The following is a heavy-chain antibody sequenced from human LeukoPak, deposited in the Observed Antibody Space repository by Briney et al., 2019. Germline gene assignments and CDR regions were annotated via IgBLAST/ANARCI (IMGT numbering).Heavy chain of an antibody. D-gene: IGHD2-15*01. CDR1: GGSISSGGYY. CDR3: ACTGCHEAFDI. Sequence: PSETLSLTCTVSGGSISSGGYYWSWIRQHPGKGLEWIGYIYYSGSTYYNPSLKGRVTISVDTSKNQFSLKLSSVTAADTAVYYCACTGCHEAFDIWGQGTMVTVSS. V-gene: IGHV4-31*03. J-gene: IGHJ3*02. CDR2: IYYSGST.